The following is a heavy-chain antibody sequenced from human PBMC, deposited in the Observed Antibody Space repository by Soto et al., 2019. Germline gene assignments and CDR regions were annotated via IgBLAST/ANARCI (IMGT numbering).Heavy chain of an antibody. D-gene: IGHD1-1*01. Sequence: SGGSLRLSCAASGFTFSNYAMIWVRQAPGKGLEWVSGVTASATSTYYADSVKGRFTISRDNSKNTLYLQMNSLRAEDTAVYYCAKVVNGNYFDYWGQGTLVTVSS. CDR2: VTASATST. V-gene: IGHV3-23*01. CDR1: GFTFSNYA. J-gene: IGHJ4*02. CDR3: AKVVNGNYFDY.